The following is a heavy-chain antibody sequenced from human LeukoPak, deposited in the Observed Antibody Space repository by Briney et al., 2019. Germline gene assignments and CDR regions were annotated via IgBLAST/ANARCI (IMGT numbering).Heavy chain of an antibody. V-gene: IGHV3-23*01. CDR1: GFTFSSYW. CDR2: ISGSGGNT. Sequence: GGSLRLSCAASGFTFSSYWMSWVRQAPGQGLQWVSAISGSGGNTYYADSVKGRFTISRDNSKNTLYLQMHSLRAEDTAVYYCAREEPPADGIVWVDHWGQGTLVTVSS. J-gene: IGHJ4*02. D-gene: IGHD6-13*01. CDR3: AREEPPADGIVWVDH.